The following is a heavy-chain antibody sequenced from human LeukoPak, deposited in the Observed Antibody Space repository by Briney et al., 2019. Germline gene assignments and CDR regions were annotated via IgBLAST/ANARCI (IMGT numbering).Heavy chain of an antibody. J-gene: IGHJ3*02. V-gene: IGHV4-61*05. D-gene: IGHD5-12*01. CDR3: ARAGGYTGLPRPDAFDI. Sequence: SETLSLTCTVSGGSISSSSYYWGWIRQPPGKGLEWIGYIYYSGTTNYNPSLKSRVTISVDTSKNQFSLKLISVTAADTAVYYCARAGGYTGLPRPDAFDIWGQGTMVTVSS. CDR1: GGSISSSSYY. CDR2: IYYSGTT.